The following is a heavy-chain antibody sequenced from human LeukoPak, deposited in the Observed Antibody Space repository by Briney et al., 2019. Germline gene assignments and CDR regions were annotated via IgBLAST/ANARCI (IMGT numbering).Heavy chain of an antibody. CDR1: RFTFSSYA. D-gene: IGHD3-22*01. V-gene: IGHV3-23*01. CDR3: AKDRDSSGYTTYNWFDP. CDR2: ISGSGGST. J-gene: IGHJ5*02. Sequence: GGSLRLSCAASRFTFSSYAVSWVRQAPGKGLEWVSAISGSGGSTYYADSVKGRFTISRDNSKNTLYLQMNSLRAEDTAVYYCAKDRDSSGYTTYNWFDPWGQGTLVTVSS.